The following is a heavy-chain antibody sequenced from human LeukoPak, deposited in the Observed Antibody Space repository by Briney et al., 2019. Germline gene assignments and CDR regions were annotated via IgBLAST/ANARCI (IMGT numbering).Heavy chain of an antibody. CDR2: MNPNSGST. J-gene: IGHJ4*02. Sequence: ASVEVSCKASGYTFTSYDITWVRQATGQGLEWMGWMNPNSGSTGYAQKFQGRVTITRNTSISTAYMELSGLRSEDTAVYYCARGRSTGYPYYFEYWGQGTLVTVSS. CDR1: GYTFTSYD. D-gene: IGHD5-12*01. CDR3: ARGRSTGYPYYFEY. V-gene: IGHV1-8*03.